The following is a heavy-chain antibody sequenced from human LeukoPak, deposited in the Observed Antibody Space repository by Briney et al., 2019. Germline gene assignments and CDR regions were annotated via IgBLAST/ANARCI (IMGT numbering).Heavy chain of an antibody. V-gene: IGHV1-69*04. Sequence: SVKVSCKASGGTFSSYAISWVRQAPGQGLEWMGRIIPILGIANYAQKFQGRVTITADKSTSTAYMELSSLRSEDTAVYYCARDPLVQLGPTYYFDYWGQGTLVTVSS. CDR2: IIPILGIA. D-gene: IGHD5-18*01. CDR1: GGTFSSYA. CDR3: ARDPLVQLGPTYYFDY. J-gene: IGHJ4*02.